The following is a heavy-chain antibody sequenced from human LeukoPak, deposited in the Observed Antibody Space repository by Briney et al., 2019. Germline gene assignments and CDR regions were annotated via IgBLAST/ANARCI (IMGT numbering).Heavy chain of an antibody. Sequence: KSSETLSLTCTISRGSISTYYWSWIRQPPGKGLEWIGDISTGGSTNYNPSLKSRVTMSVDTSKNQFSLKLSSVTAADTAVYHCARVSTIAAAGMDVWGQGTTVTVSS. CDR2: ISTGGST. CDR3: ARVSTIAAAGMDV. D-gene: IGHD6-13*01. J-gene: IGHJ6*02. V-gene: IGHV4-4*09. CDR1: RGSISTYY.